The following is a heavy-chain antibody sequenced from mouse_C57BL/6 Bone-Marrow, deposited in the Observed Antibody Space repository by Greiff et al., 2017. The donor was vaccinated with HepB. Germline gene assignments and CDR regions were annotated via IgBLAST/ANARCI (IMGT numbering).Heavy chain of an antibody. Sequence: VQLKQSGPELVKPGASVKISCKASGYSFTDYNMNWVKQSNGKSLEWIGVINPNYGTTSYNQKFKGKATLTVDQSSSTAYMLLNSLTSEDSAVYYCARSGDPPRYFDVWGTGTTVTVAS. D-gene: IGHD3-1*01. CDR2: INPNYGTT. CDR3: ARSGDPPRYFDV. J-gene: IGHJ1*03. V-gene: IGHV1-39*01. CDR1: GYSFTDYN.